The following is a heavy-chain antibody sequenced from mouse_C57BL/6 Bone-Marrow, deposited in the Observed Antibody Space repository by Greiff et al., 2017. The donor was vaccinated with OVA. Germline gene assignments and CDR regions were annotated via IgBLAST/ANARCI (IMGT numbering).Heavy chain of an antibody. D-gene: IGHD1-1*01. Sequence: EVKLMESGGGLVQPGGSLSLSCAASGFTFTDYYMSWVRQPPGKALEWLGFIRNKANGYTTEYSASVKGRFTIYRDNSQSILYLQMNALRAEDSATYYCARYPITTGYFDVWGTGTTVTVSS. CDR2: IRNKANGYTT. CDR3: ARYPITTGYFDV. V-gene: IGHV7-3*01. J-gene: IGHJ1*03. CDR1: GFTFTDYY.